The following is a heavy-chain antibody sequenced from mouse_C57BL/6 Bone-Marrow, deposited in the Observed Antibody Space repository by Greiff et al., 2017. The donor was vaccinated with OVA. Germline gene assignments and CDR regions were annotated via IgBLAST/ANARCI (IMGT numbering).Heavy chain of an antibody. CDR3: ARPFYGSSFPY. CDR1: GYTFTSYG. J-gene: IGHJ3*01. D-gene: IGHD1-1*01. Sequence: VQLQQSGAELARPGASVKLSCKASGYTFTSYGISWVKQRTGQGLEWIGEIYPRSGNTYYNEKFKGKATLTADKSSSTAYMELRSLTSEDSAVYFCARPFYGSSFPYWGQGTLVTVSA. CDR2: IYPRSGNT. V-gene: IGHV1-81*01.